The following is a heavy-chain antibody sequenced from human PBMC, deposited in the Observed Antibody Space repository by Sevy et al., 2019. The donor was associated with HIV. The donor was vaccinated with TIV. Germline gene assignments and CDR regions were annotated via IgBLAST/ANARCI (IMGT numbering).Heavy chain of an antibody. V-gene: IGHV1-2*06. CDR3: ARVLYYDSSAYYFDY. J-gene: IGHJ4*02. CDR2: INPNSGDT. CDR1: GYMFIAYF. D-gene: IGHD3-22*01. Sequence: ASVKVSCKASGYMFIAYFIHWVRQAPGQGLEWMGRINPNSGDTNSAQKFQGRVTMTRDTSINTAYMELSRLRSDDTAVYTCARVLYYDSSAYYFDYWGQGTLVTVSS.